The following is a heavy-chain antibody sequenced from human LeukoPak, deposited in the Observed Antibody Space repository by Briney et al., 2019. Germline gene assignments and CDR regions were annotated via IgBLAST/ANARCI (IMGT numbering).Heavy chain of an antibody. J-gene: IGHJ4*02. V-gene: IGHV3-33*01. D-gene: IGHD4-11*01. Sequence: GGSLRLFCAASGFTFNSYGMHWVRQAPGKGLEWVAVMWYDGSNKYYADSVKGRFTISRDDSKNTLYLQMNSLRAEDTAMYYCARGLPPVMKYYFDYWGQGTLVTVSS. CDR1: GFTFNSYG. CDR2: MWYDGSNK. CDR3: ARGLPPVMKYYFDY.